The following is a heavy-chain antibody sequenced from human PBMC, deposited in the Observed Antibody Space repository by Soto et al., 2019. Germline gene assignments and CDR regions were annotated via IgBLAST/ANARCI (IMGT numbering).Heavy chain of an antibody. CDR2: IWYDGSNK. CDR3: ARDLCISTSCYAPYYYYGMDV. J-gene: IGHJ6*02. V-gene: IGHV3-33*01. Sequence: QVQLVESGGGVVQPGRSLRLSCAASGFTFSSYGMHWVRQAPGKGLEWVAVIWYDGSNKYYADSVKGRFTISRDNSKNXVXLQXNGLRAEDTAVYYWARDLCISTSCYAPYYYYGMDVWGQGTTVTVSS. CDR1: GFTFSSYG. D-gene: IGHD2-2*01.